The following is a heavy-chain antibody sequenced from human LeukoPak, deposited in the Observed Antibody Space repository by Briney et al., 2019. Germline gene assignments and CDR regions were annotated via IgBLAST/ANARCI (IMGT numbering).Heavy chain of an antibody. D-gene: IGHD1-26*01. V-gene: IGHV3-15*01. CDR3: TTDLRWELPPTDY. J-gene: IGHJ4*02. Sequence: PGGSLRLSCAASGFTFSNAWMSWVRQAPRKGLEWVGRIKSKTDDETAEYAAPVKGRFTISRDDSKNTLYLQMNSLKTEDTGVYYCTTDLRWELPPTDYWGQGTLVTVSS. CDR2: IKSKTDDETA. CDR1: GFTFSNAW.